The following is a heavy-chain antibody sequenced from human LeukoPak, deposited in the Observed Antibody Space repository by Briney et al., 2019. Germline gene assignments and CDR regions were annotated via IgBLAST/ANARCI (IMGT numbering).Heavy chain of an antibody. CDR2: INWSGGGT. V-gene: IGHV3-20*04. Sequence: VGSPRLSCAAPGFSFDDYGMSWGRHAPGKGLEWGCGINWSGGGTGYADYVKGRFSISRDNAKNSLYLQMNSLRAEDTALYYCARDVIRTAYGSGSYQGQFDYWGQGTLVTVSS. J-gene: IGHJ4*02. D-gene: IGHD3-10*01. CDR3: ARDVIRTAYGSGSYQGQFDY. CDR1: GFSFDDYG.